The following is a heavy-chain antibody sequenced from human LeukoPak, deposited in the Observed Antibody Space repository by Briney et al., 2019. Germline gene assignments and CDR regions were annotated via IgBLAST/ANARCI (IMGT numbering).Heavy chain of an antibody. J-gene: IGHJ4*02. Sequence: GGSLRLSCAASGFTFSTYAMSWVRQAPGKGREWVSSIGGSGYSTYYADSVEGRFTISRDNFKSTLFLQMISLRAEDTAVYSCAKYYYDSSGYYDAAPLDSWGQGTLVTVFS. CDR3: AKYYYDSSGYYDAAPLDS. V-gene: IGHV3-23*01. CDR1: GFTFSTYA. CDR2: IGGSGYST. D-gene: IGHD3-22*01.